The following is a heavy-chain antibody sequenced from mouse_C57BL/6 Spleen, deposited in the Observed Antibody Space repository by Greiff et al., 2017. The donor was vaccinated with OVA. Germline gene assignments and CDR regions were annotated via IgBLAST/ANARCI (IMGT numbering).Heavy chain of an antibody. J-gene: IGHJ4*01. CDR3: ALYDYDEGYAMDY. CDR2: IWGGGST. Sequence: QVQLQQSGPGLVAPSQSLSITCTVSGFSLTSYGVDWVRQPPGKGLEWLGVIWGGGSTNYNSALMSRLSISKDNSKSQVFLKMNSLQTDDTAMYYCALYDYDEGYAMDYWGQGTSVTVSS. V-gene: IGHV2-9*01. CDR1: GFSLTSYG. D-gene: IGHD2-4*01.